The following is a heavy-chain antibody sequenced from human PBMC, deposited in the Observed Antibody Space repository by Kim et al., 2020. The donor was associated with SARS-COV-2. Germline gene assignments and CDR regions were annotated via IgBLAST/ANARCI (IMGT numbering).Heavy chain of an antibody. V-gene: IGHV4-59*01. J-gene: IGHJ4*02. D-gene: IGHD3-22*01. Sequence: LKSRVTISVDTSKNQFSLKLSSVTAADTAVYYCAREIDSSGYYSNHYFDYWGQGTLVTVSS. CDR3: AREIDSSGYYSNHYFDY.